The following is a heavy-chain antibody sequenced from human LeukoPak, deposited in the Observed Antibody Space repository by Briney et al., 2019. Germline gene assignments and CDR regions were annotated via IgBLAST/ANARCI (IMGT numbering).Heavy chain of an antibody. V-gene: IGHV1-2*02. CDR1: GYTFTGYY. J-gene: IGHJ4*02. Sequence: GASVKVSCKASGYTFTGYYMHWVRQAPGQGLEWMGWINPNSGGTNYAQKFQGRVTMTRDTSISTAYMELSRLRSDDTAVYYCARDARGYTMATIPFVDYWGQGTLVTVSS. D-gene: IGHD5-24*01. CDR3: ARDARGYTMATIPFVDY. CDR2: INPNSGGT.